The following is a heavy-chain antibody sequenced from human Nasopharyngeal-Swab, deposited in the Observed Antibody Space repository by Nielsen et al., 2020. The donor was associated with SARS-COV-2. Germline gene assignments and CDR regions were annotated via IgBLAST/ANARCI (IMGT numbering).Heavy chain of an antibody. D-gene: IGHD3-22*01. V-gene: IGHV4-34*13. Sequence: WIRQPPGKGLEWIGEINHSGSTNYNPSLKSRVTISVDTSKNQLSLKLSSVTAADTAVYYCARVGTYYYDSSGHLNYYYYYYMDVWGKGTTVTVSS. CDR3: ARVGTYYYDSSGHLNYYYYYYMDV. J-gene: IGHJ6*03. CDR2: INHSGST.